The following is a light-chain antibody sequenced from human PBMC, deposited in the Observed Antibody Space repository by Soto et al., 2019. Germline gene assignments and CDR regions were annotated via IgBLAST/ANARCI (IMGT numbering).Light chain of an antibody. J-gene: IGLJ2*01. Sequence: QSVLTQSPSVSAAPGQKVTISCSGSSSNIGNNYVSWYQQLPGTAPKLLIYDNNKRPSGIPDRFSGSKSGTSGTLDITGLQTGDEADYYCATWDGSLPGEVFGGGTKLTLL. V-gene: IGLV1-51*01. CDR3: ATWDGSLPGEV. CDR1: SSNIGNNY. CDR2: DNN.